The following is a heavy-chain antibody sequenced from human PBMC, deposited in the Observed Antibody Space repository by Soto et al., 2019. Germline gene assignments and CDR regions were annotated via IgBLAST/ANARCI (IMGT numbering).Heavy chain of an antibody. CDR1: GGTFSSYT. D-gene: IGHD2-2*01. V-gene: IGHV1-69*02. CDR3: ARREVRGYCSSTSCYVNWFDP. CDR2: IIPILGIA. Sequence: ASVKVSCKASGGTFSSYTISWVRQAPGQGLEWMGRIIPILGIANYAQKFQGRVTITADKSTSTAYMELSSLRSEDTAVYFCARREVRGYCSSTSCYVNWFDPWGQGTLVTVSS. J-gene: IGHJ5*02.